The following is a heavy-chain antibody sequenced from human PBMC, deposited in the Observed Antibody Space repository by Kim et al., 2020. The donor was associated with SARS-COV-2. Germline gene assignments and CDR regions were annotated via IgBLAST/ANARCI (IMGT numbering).Heavy chain of an antibody. D-gene: IGHD3-10*01. V-gene: IGHV1-46*01. Sequence: ASVKVSCKASGYTFTSYYMHWVRQAPGQGLEWMGIINPSGGSTSYAQKFQGRVTMTRDTSTSTVYMELSSLRSEDTAVYYCARVATYGSGSYFTYYYYYYGMAVWGQGTTVTVSS. J-gene: IGHJ6*02. CDR2: INPSGGST. CDR1: GYTFTSYY. CDR3: ARVATYGSGSYFTYYYYYYGMAV.